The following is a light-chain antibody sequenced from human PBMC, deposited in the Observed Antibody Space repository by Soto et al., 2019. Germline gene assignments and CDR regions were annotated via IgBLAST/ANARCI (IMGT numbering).Light chain of an antibody. CDR3: QQYGSSGT. Sequence: IVLTQSPGSLSLSPGERATPSCRASQSFNRIYLAWYQQKPGHAPRLRIYGASNRATGIPDRFSGSGSGTDFTLPISRLEPEDFAVDDCQQYGSSGTFGQGTKVDIK. V-gene: IGKV3-20*01. J-gene: IGKJ1*01. CDR2: GAS. CDR1: QSFNRIY.